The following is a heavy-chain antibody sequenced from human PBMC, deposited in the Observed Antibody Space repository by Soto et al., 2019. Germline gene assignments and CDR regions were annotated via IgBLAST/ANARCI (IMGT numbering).Heavy chain of an antibody. CDR3: ARAGQYYDASGYAE. J-gene: IGHJ4*02. D-gene: IGHD3-22*01. CDR1: GYSFATSG. V-gene: IGHV1-18*01. Sequence: QVKLVQSGTEVKKPGASIKVSCKTSGYSFATSGMTWVRQAPGQGLEWMGWISVYNGNTNYDQKLPDRVTMTTDTSTNTAYLEVRNLRSDDTAVYYCARAGQYYDASGYAEWGQGTLVTVS. CDR2: ISVYNGNT.